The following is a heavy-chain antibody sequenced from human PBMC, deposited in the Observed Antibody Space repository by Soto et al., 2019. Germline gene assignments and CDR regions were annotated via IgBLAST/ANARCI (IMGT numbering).Heavy chain of an antibody. V-gene: IGHV3-23*01. CDR1: GFTFSSYA. J-gene: IGHJ3*02. Sequence: EVQLLESGGGLVQPGGSLRLSCAASGFTFSSYAMSWVRQAPGKGLEWVSAISGSGGSTYYADSVKGRFTISRDNSKNTLYLQMNSLRAEDTAVYYCAKSLRYFDWLSDDAFDIWGQGTMVTVSS. D-gene: IGHD3-9*01. CDR2: ISGSGGST. CDR3: AKSLRYFDWLSDDAFDI.